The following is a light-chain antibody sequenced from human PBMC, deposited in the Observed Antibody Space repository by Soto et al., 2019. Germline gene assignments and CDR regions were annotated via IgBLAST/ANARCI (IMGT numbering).Light chain of an antibody. CDR1: SGRIASNY. CDR3: QSYDSRICV. V-gene: IGLV6-57*01. Sequence: NFMLTQPHSVSESPGQTVTISCTRSSGRIASNYVQWYQQRQGSSPTTVILEDNQRSSGVPAPFSGSVDRSSNSASLTISGLKTEDEADYYCQSYDSRICVFGRGTKLTVL. J-gene: IGLJ7*01. CDR2: EDN.